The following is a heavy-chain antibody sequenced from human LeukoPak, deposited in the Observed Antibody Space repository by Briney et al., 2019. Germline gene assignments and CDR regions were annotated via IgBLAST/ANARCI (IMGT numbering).Heavy chain of an antibody. J-gene: IGHJ4*02. V-gene: IGHV4-34*01. D-gene: IGHD3-10*01. CDR1: GGSFSGYY. CDR3: ASSAGNSFDY. Sequence: NPSETLSLTCAVYGGSFSGYYWSWIRQPPGKGLEWIGEINHSGSTNYNPSLKSRVTISVDTSKNQFSLKLSSVIAADTAVYYCASSAGNSFDYWGQGTLVTVSS. CDR2: INHSGST.